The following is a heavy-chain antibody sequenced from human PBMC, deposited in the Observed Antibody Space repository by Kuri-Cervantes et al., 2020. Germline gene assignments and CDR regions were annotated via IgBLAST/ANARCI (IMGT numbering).Heavy chain of an antibody. Sequence: SETLSLTCTVSGGSISSGGYYWSWIRQHPGKGLGWIGYIYYSGSTYYNPSLKSRVTISVDTSKNQFSLKLSSVTAADTAVYYCARGRSKDYFDYWGQGTLVTVSS. CDR2: IYYSGST. CDR3: ARGRSKDYFDY. CDR1: GGSISSGGYY. V-gene: IGHV4-31*03. J-gene: IGHJ4*02.